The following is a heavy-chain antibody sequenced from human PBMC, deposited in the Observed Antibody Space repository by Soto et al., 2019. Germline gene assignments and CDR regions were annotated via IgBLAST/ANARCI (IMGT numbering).Heavy chain of an antibody. CDR1: GFTFSSYA. CDR3: ATDRAYPRDYFHY. Sequence: PWGSLGLSCAASGFTFSSYAMSWVRQAPGKGLEWVSAISINGKGIYYADSVRGRFTISRDNSRNTVFLHMDSLRAEDTAVYYCATDRAYPRDYFHYWGQGTLVTVSS. J-gene: IGHJ4*02. CDR2: ISINGKGI. V-gene: IGHV3-23*01.